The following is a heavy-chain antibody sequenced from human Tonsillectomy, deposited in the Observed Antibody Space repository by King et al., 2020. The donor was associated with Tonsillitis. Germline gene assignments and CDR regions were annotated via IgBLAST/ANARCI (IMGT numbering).Heavy chain of an antibody. Sequence: VQLVESGGGLVKPGGSLRLSCAASGFTFSDYYMSWVRQAPGRGLEGVSYISVDNSNIYYADSVKGRFTISRDNAKNTLYLQMNSLRAEDTAVYYCAGPLKRDSSGAFDIWGQGTMVTVSS. D-gene: IGHD3-10*01. CDR3: AGPLKRDSSGAFDI. CDR2: ISVDNSNI. V-gene: IGHV3-11*01. J-gene: IGHJ3*02. CDR1: GFTFSDYY.